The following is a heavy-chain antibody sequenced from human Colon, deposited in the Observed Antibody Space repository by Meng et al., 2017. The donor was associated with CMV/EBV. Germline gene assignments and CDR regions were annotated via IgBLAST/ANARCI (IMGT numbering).Heavy chain of an antibody. CDR3: AKQDCNSSNCYDSWGSFDY. CDR1: GFTFSDYY. D-gene: IGHD2/OR15-2a*01. Sequence: GESLKISCAASGFTFSDYYMSWIRQAPGKGLEWVSYISSSSSTIYYADSVKGRFTISRDNAKNSLYLQMNSLRAEDTAVYYCAKQDCNSSNCYDSWGSFDYWGQGMLVTVSS. V-gene: IGHV3-11*04. CDR2: ISSSSSTI. J-gene: IGHJ4*02.